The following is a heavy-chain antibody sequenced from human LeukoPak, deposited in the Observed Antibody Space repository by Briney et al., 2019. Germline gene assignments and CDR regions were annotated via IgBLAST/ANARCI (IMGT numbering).Heavy chain of an antibody. Sequence: PGGSLRLSCAASGFTFSSYGMHWVRQAPGKGLEWVAVISYDGSNKYYADSVKGRFTISRDNSKNTLYLQMNSLRAEDTAVYYCAKDGEMATIGGGSQWGFDYWGQGTLVTVSS. CDR1: GFTFSSYG. CDR2: ISYDGSNK. J-gene: IGHJ4*02. D-gene: IGHD5-24*01. V-gene: IGHV3-30*18. CDR3: AKDGEMATIGGGSQWGFDY.